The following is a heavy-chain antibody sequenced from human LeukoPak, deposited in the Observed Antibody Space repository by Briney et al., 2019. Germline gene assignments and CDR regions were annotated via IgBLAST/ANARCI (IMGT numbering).Heavy chain of an antibody. CDR2: IGWNSGTI. D-gene: IGHD6-19*01. CDR3: AKTTTGYSSGRFPGWPVDY. V-gene: IGHV3-9*01. CDR1: GFTFDDYA. J-gene: IGHJ4*02. Sequence: GGSLRLSCAASGFTFDDYAMHWVRQAPGKGLEWVSGIGWNSGTIAYADSVKGRFTISRDNAKNSLYLQMNSLRAEDTAVYYCAKTTTGYSSGRFPGWPVDYWGQGTLVTVSS.